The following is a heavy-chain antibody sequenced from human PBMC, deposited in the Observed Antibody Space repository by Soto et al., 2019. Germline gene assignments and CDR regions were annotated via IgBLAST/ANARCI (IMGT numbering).Heavy chain of an antibody. J-gene: IGHJ3*02. CDR3: ARAPRDFWSGYYAFDI. D-gene: IGHD3-3*01. Sequence: ASVKVSCTASGYTFTSDDINWVRQATGQGLEWMGWMNPNSGNTGYAQKFQGRVTMTRNTSISTAYMELSSLRSEDTAVYYCARAPRDFWSGYYAFDIWGQGTMVTVSS. CDR1: GYTFTSDD. V-gene: IGHV1-8*01. CDR2: MNPNSGNT.